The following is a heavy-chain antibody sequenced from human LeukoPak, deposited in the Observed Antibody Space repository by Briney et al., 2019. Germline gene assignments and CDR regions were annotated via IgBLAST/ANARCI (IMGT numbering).Heavy chain of an antibody. Sequence: GGSLRLSCTASGFTFGDNAMSWFRQAPGKGLEWVGFIRSKAYGGTTEYAASVKGRFTISRDDSKSIVYLQMNSLKTEDTAVYYCTRDYYGSGSFPLYFDYWGQGTLVTVSS. CDR3: TRDYYGSGSFPLYFDY. CDR1: GFTFGDNA. CDR2: IRSKAYGGTT. D-gene: IGHD3-10*01. V-gene: IGHV3-49*03. J-gene: IGHJ4*02.